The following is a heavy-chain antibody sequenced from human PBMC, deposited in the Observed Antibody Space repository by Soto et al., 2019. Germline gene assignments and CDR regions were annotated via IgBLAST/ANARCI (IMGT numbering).Heavy chain of an antibody. CDR2: ITTSSAYI. D-gene: IGHD2-21*01. CDR3: VRSGTARLLRHSWFDT. V-gene: IGHV3-21*01. Sequence: EVQLVESGGGLVKPGGSLRLSCAASGFTFNTYDMNWVRQAPGKGLEWVSSITTSSAYIYYADSLKGRITISRDNAKNSLCLQMSSLRAEDTDVYYCVRSGTARLLRHSWFDTWGQGTLVTVSS. J-gene: IGHJ5*02. CDR1: GFTFNTYD.